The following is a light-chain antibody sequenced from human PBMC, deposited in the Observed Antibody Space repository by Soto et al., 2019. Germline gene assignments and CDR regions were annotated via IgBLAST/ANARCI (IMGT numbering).Light chain of an antibody. CDR1: QGIGTY. CDR2: ASS. CDR3: QQVDSYPRT. V-gene: IGKV1-9*01. J-gene: IGKJ1*01. Sequence: IQLTQPPSSLSASVGDRVTVTCRASQGIGTYLVWYQQKSGKAPTALIYASSTLQTGVPSRFSGSGSGTDFSLTISSLHPEDVATYYCQQVDSYPRTFGQGTKVEIK.